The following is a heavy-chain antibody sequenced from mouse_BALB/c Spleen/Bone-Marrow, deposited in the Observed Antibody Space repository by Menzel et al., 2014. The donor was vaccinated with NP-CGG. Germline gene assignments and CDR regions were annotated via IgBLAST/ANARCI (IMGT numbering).Heavy chain of an antibody. V-gene: IGHV1-4*01. J-gene: IGHJ4*01. CDR2: INPSSGYT. CDR3: ARVHGNYDAMDY. D-gene: IGHD2-1*01. CDR1: GYTFTTYT. Sequence: VQLQQSGAELARPGASVKMSCRASGYTFTTYTMHWVKQRPGQGLEWIGYINPSSGYTYYNQKFKDKATLTADKSSSAAYLQPSSLTSEDSAVYYCARVHGNYDAMDYWGQGTSVTVSS.